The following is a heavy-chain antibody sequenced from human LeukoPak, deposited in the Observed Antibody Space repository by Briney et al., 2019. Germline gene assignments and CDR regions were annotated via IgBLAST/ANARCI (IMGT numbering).Heavy chain of an antibody. CDR3: ARGIAVAVNDY. CDR1: GFTVSSYW. D-gene: IGHD6-19*01. Sequence: GGSLRLSCAASGFTVSSYWMSWVRQAPGKGLEWVANIKQDGSEKYYVDSVKGRFTISRDNAKNSLYLQMNSQRAEDTAVYYCARGIAVAVNDYWGQGTLVTVSS. J-gene: IGHJ4*02. CDR2: IKQDGSEK. V-gene: IGHV3-7*04.